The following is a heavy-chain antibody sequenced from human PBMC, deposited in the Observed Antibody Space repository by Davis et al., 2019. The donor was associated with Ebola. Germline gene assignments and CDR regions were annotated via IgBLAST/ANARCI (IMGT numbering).Heavy chain of an antibody. V-gene: IGHV4-39*07. CDR2: IFYTGST. CDR1: GGSISTTSYY. D-gene: IGHD2-21*01. J-gene: IGHJ3*02. CDR3: ARGLWTFDI. Sequence: MPSETLSLTCTVSGGSISTTSYYWGWIRQPPGKGLEWIGSIFYTGSTFYNPSLKSRVSISVDKSKNQFSLKLSSVTAADTAVYYCARGLWTFDIWGQGTMVTVSS.